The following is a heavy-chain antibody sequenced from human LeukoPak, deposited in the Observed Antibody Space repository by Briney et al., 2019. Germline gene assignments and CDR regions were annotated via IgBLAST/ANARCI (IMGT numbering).Heavy chain of an antibody. J-gene: IGHJ4*02. D-gene: IGHD3-16*01. CDR1: GYTFSVYG. V-gene: IGHV1-18*01. Sequence: ASVTVPFTASGYTFSVYGLSWVRQAPGQGLEWMGWISAYNGDTMYAQNLQGRLTMTTDTSTSTAYMELRTLRSDDTAVYFCARLGTDYWGQGTLVVVSS. CDR2: ISAYNGDT. CDR3: ARLGTDY.